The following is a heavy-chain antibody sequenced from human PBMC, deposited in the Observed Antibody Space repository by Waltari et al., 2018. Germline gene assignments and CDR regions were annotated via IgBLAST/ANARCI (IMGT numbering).Heavy chain of an antibody. CDR1: GGSIRSSLYY. CDR2: IYYTGRT. J-gene: IGHJ6*03. Sequence: QLQLQESGPGLVKPSETLSLTCTVSGGSIRSSLYYWGWLRQPPGKGLEWIGSIYYTGRTYYNPSLKSRVTISVDTSENQFSLKLSSVTAADTAVYYCASPAGATGYYYMDVWGKGTTVTVSS. CDR3: ASPAGATGYYYMDV. V-gene: IGHV4-39*01.